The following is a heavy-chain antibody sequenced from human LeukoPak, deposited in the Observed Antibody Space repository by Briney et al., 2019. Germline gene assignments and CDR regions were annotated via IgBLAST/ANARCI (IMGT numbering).Heavy chain of an antibody. V-gene: IGHV3-21*01. CDR2: ISSSSSYI. J-gene: IGHJ4*02. D-gene: IGHD3-22*01. CDR1: GFTFSSYA. CDR3: ARDLGDSSGYFFDY. Sequence: GGSLRLSCAASGFTFSSYAMNWVRQAPGKGLEWVSSISSSSSYIYYADSVKGRFTISRDNAKNSLYLQMNSLRAEDTAVYYCARDLGDSSGYFFDYWGQGTLVTVSS.